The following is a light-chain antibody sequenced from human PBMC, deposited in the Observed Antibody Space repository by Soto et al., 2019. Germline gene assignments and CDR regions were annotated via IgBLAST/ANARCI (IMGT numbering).Light chain of an antibody. V-gene: IGLV1-44*01. CDR2: SNN. Sequence: QSVLTQPPSASGTPGQRVTISCSGSSSNVGSNTVNWYQQLPGTAPKLLIYSNNQRPSGVPDRFSGSKSGTSASLAISGLQSEDEADYYWASWDDSLNCSNWVFGGGTKLTVL. CDR3: ASWDDSLNCSNWV. J-gene: IGLJ3*02. CDR1: SSNVGSNT.